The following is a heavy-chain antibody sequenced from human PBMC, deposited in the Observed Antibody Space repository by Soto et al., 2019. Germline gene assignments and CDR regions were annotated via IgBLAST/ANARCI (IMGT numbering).Heavy chain of an antibody. Sequence: PSETLSLTCTVSGGSIIRGGYYWSWIRQHPGKGLEWIGYIYYSGSTYYNPSLKSRVTISVDTSKNQFSLKLSSVTAADTAVYYCARDRVAAAGYYYYYGMDVWGQGTTVTV. CDR2: IYYSGST. V-gene: IGHV4-31*03. CDR3: ARDRVAAAGYYYYYGMDV. J-gene: IGHJ6*02. D-gene: IGHD6-13*01. CDR1: GGSIIRGGYY.